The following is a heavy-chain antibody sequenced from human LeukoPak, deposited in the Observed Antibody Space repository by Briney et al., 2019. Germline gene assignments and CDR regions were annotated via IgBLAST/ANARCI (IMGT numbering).Heavy chain of an antibody. V-gene: IGHV4-31*03. CDR3: ARGFRYSGSYAFDI. D-gene: IGHD1-26*01. CDR2: IYYSGST. J-gene: IGHJ3*02. CDR1: GGSISSGGYY. Sequence: KSSETLSLTCTVSGGSISSGGYYWSWIRQHPGKGLEWIGYIYYSGSTYYNPSLKCRVTISVDTSKNQFSLKLSSVTAADTAVYYCARGFRYSGSYAFDIWGQGTMVTVSS.